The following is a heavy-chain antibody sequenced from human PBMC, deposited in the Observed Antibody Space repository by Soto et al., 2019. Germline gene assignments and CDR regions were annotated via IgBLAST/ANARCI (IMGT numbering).Heavy chain of an antibody. Sequence: SETLSLTCTVSGGSISSGDYYWSWIRQPPGKGLEWIGYIYYSGSTYYNPSLKSRVTISVDTSKNQFSLKLSSVTAADTAVYYCARQSTYYYDSSGYPVYYFDYWAQGTLVTVSS. CDR1: GGSISSGDYY. CDR2: IYYSGST. V-gene: IGHV4-30-4*01. D-gene: IGHD3-22*01. J-gene: IGHJ4*02. CDR3: ARQSTYYYDSSGYPVYYFDY.